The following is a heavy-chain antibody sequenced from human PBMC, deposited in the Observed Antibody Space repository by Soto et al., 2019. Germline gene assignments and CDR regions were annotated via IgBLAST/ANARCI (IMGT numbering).Heavy chain of an antibody. D-gene: IGHD6-19*01. CDR2: INHSGST. CDR1: VVSFSGYY. V-gene: IGHV4-34*01. CDR3: ARGESSGWSNHYYFDY. Sequence: PSETLTLTCAFSVVSFSGYYWSCIRHPPGKGLEWIGEINHSGSTNYNPSLKSRVTISVDTSKNQFSLQLRSVTAADTAVYYCARGESSGWSNHYYFDYWGKGKPVPFXS. J-gene: IGHJ4*02.